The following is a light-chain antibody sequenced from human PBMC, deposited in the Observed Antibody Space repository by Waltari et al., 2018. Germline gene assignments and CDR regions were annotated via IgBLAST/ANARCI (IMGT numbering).Light chain of an antibody. CDR2: DAS. Sequence: EIVMTQSPATLSVSPGEGATLSCRASQSVTTKLAWYQLKPGQAPRLLIYDASARATGIPGRFSGSGFGTEFTLTISSLQSEDFAVYYCQQYHNWPPWTFGRGTKVEIK. J-gene: IGKJ1*01. CDR3: QQYHNWPPWT. V-gene: IGKV3D-15*01. CDR1: QSVTTK.